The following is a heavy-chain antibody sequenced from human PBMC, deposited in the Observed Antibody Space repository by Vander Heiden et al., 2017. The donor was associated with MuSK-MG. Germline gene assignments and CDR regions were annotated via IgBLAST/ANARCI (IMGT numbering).Heavy chain of an antibody. CDR2: IDPNSGGT. CDR1: GYTFPGYY. V-gene: IGHV1-2*02. CDR3: ARGSSGHFYRGMDV. D-gene: IGHD3-3*02. J-gene: IGHJ6*02. Sequence: QEQLVQSGAEVKKPGASVRVSCKASGYTFPGYYLHWVRQAPGQGLEWMGWIDPNSGGTSFAQKVQGGVTMTRDTSISAAYIQLTGLTSDDTAVYYCARGSSGHFYRGMDVWGQGTTVTVSS.